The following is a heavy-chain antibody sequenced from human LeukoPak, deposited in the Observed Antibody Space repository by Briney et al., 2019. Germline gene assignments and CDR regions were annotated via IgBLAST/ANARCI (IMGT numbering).Heavy chain of an antibody. J-gene: IGHJ6*01. Sequence: SSVKVSCKSSGYWLTRYGFTWVRQAPGQGLECMGWVSGDDGKTNYAQEVQGRVTMTTDTSTSTVYMELGSLRPDDTAIYYCARGGKDGMDAWGEGSTVTVSS. V-gene: IGHV1-18*01. CDR1: GYWLTRYG. D-gene: IGHD4-23*01. CDR2: VSGDDGKT. CDR3: ARGGKDGMDA.